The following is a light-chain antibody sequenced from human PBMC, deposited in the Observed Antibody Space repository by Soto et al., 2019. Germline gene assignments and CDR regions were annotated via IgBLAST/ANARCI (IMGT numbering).Light chain of an antibody. J-gene: IGKJ5*01. CDR3: QQRYNWPIT. V-gene: IGKV3-11*01. Sequence: IVVSQSPATLSLSPGETATLSCRASQSVSGYIGWYQQKPGQAPRLLIYADSNRATGIPARFSGSGSGTDFTLTISSLEPEDFSVYYCQQRYNWPITFGQGTRLE. CDR1: QSVSGY. CDR2: ADS.